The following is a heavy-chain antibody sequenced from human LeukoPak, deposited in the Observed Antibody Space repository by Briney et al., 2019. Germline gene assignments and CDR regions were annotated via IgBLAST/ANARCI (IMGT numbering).Heavy chain of an antibody. J-gene: IGHJ4*02. V-gene: IGHV3-73*01. CDR1: GFTFSGSS. D-gene: IGHD2-21*01. CDR2: IRSKADSYAT. Sequence: GGSLRLSCAASGFTFSGSSMHWVRQASGKGLEWVGRIRSKADSYATAYAASVTGRFTLSRDDSKNTAYLQMNSLKTEDTAVYYCSSPAVVASEGYWGQGALVTVSS. CDR3: SSPAVVASEGY.